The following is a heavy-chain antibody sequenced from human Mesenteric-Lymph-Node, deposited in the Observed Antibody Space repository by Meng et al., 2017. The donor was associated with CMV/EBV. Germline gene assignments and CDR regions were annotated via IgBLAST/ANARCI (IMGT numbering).Heavy chain of an antibody. Sequence: ASVTVSCKTSGYPFSGYNLHWVRQAPGQGLEWVGNINPSSGVTKYSQKFEGRVTVTRDASISTIYMELSGLRSDDTAVYYCARGTHYYDSGGYDAFNIWGQGTMVTVSS. CDR3: ARGTHYYDSGGYDAFNI. D-gene: IGHD3-22*01. V-gene: IGHV1-2*02. CDR2: INPSSGVT. CDR1: GYPFSGYN. J-gene: IGHJ3*02.